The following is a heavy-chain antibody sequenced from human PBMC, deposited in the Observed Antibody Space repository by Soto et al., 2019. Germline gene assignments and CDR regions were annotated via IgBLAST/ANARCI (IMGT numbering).Heavy chain of an antibody. CDR2: ISYDGSNK. Sequence: QVQLVESGGGVVQPGRSLRLSCAASGFTFSSYGMHWVRQAPGKGLEWVAVISYDGSNKYYADSVKGRFTISRDNSKNTLYLQMNSLRAEDTAVYYCAKDAGYYGSGSLDYWGQGTLVTVSS. J-gene: IGHJ4*02. V-gene: IGHV3-30*18. CDR3: AKDAGYYGSGSLDY. CDR1: GFTFSSYG. D-gene: IGHD3-10*01.